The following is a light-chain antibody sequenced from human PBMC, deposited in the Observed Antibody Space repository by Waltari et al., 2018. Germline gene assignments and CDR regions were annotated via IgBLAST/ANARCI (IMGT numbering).Light chain of an antibody. CDR1: QGINRY. CDR3: LQHSTYPFT. CDR2: DIT. V-gene: IGKV1-17*02. Sequence: DIQMTQSPSSLSASVGDTVTVSCRASQGINRYLNWFELKPGNTPNFLIYDITTLHSGVPSRFSGSGSGTEFTLTIRNLRPEDFAVYYCLQHSTYPFTFGQGTKVEIK. J-gene: IGKJ2*01.